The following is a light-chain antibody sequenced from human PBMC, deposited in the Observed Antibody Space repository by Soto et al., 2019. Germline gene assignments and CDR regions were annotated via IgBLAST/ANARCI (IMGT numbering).Light chain of an antibody. CDR1: QSLLHSNGYNY. J-gene: IGKJ5*01. Sequence: DIVMTQSPLSLPVTPGEPASISCRSSQSLLHSNGYNYLDWFLQTPGQSPQLLMYLASNRASGVPDRFSGSGSGTDFTLKISRVEAEDVGIYYCMQSIQIPLTFGQGTRLEI. CDR3: MQSIQIPLT. CDR2: LAS. V-gene: IGKV2-28*01.